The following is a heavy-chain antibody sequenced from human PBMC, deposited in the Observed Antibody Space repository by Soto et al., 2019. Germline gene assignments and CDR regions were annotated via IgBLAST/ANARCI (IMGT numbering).Heavy chain of an antibody. Sequence: EVQLVESGGGLVQPGGSLRLPCAASGFTFSTYWMTWVRQPPGKGLEWVASINQDGSERYYVDCVRGRFTISRYNAKNSLYLQMNSLRAEDTAVYYCVCGGNFFVYWGQGTLVTVSP. CDR2: INQDGSER. CDR3: VCGGNFFVY. CDR1: GFTFSTYW. J-gene: IGHJ4*02. D-gene: IGHD3-16*01. V-gene: IGHV3-7*01.